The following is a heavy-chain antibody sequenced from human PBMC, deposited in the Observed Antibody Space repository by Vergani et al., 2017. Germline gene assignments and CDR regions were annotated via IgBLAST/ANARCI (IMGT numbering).Heavy chain of an antibody. J-gene: IGHJ4*02. D-gene: IGHD3-10*01. V-gene: IGHV5-51*03. CDR1: GYSFTSYW. CDR2: IYPGYSDT. CDR3: ARVVRGVINHGLFDY. Sequence: EVQLVQSGAEVKKPGESLKISCKGSGYSFTSYWIGWVRQMPGKGLEWTGIIYPGYSDTRYSPSFQGQVTISADKSISTACLQWSSLKASDTAMYYCARVVRGVINHGLFDYGGQGTLVTVSS.